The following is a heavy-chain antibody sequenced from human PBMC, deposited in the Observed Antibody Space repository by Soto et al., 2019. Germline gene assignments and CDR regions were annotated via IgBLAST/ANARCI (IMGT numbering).Heavy chain of an antibody. CDR1: GYTFTGYY. CDR3: ARDGQLPRGWVYYYGMDV. V-gene: IGHV1-2*02. J-gene: IGHJ6*02. CDR2: INPNSGGT. D-gene: IGHD6-6*01. Sequence: ASVKVSCKASGYTFTGYYMHWVRQAPGQGLEWMGWINPNSGGTNYAQKFQGRVTMTRDTSISTAHMELSRLRSDDTAVYYCARDGQLPRGWVYYYGMDVWGQGTTVTVSS.